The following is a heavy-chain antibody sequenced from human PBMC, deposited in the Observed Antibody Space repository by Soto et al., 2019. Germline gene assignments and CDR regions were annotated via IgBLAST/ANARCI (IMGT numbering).Heavy chain of an antibody. J-gene: IGHJ4*02. D-gene: IGHD6-13*01. Sequence: GGSLRLSCAASGFTFSSYSMNWVRQAPGKGLEWVSSISGSSGSTYYADSVKGRFTISRDNSKNTLYLQMNSLRAEDTAVYYCASSSWAIAPLYFDYWGQGTLVTVSS. CDR1: GFTFSSYS. CDR3: ASSSWAIAPLYFDY. V-gene: IGHV3-23*01. CDR2: ISGSSGST.